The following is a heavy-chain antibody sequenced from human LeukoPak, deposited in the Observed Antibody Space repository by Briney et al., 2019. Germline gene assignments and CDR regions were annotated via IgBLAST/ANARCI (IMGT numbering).Heavy chain of an antibody. CDR2: ISSSGSTI. CDR3: AKSMTTENYYYYMDV. V-gene: IGHV3-48*03. Sequence: GGSLRLSCAASGFTFSSYEMNWVRQAPGKGLEWVSYISSSGSTIYYADSVKGRFTISRDNAKNSLYLQMNSLRAEDTAVYYCAKSMTTENYYYYMDVWGKGTTVTISS. D-gene: IGHD4-17*01. J-gene: IGHJ6*03. CDR1: GFTFSSYE.